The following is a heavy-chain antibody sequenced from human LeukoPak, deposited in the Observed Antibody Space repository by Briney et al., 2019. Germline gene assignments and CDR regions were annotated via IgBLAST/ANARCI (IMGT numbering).Heavy chain of an antibody. Sequence: PGGSLRLTCAAPEFTFSRYAMTWVHQAPGKGLEWVSSITSRDGRTSYADSVKGRFTVSRDNSKNTLYLQMNYLRVEDTAVYYCARDPNGDYLGAFDFWGQGTLVTVSS. CDR2: ITSRDGRT. CDR3: ARDPNGDYLGAFDF. CDR1: EFTFSRYA. D-gene: IGHD4-17*01. J-gene: IGHJ3*01. V-gene: IGHV3-23*01.